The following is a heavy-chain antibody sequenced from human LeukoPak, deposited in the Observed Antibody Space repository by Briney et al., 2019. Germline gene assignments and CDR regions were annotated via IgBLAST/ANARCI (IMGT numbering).Heavy chain of an antibody. CDR2: INHSGST. D-gene: IGHD3-10*01. J-gene: IGHJ3*02. CDR1: GGSFSGYY. CDR3: ASEAYYYGSGRSGDDAFGI. V-gene: IGHV4-34*01. Sequence: SETLSLTCAVYGGSFSGYYWSWIRQPPGKGLEWIGEINHSGSTNYNPSLKSRVTISVDTSKNQFSLKLSSVTAAYTAVYYCASEAYYYGSGRSGDDAFGIWGQGTMVTVSS.